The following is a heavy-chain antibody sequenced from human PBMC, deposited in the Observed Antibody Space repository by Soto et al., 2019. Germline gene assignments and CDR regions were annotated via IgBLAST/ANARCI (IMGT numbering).Heavy chain of an antibody. V-gene: IGHV1-69*01. CDR1: GGTFSSYA. CDR2: IIPIFGTA. CDR3: ARVVTMVRGVRGASDY. D-gene: IGHD3-10*01. Sequence: QVQLVQSGAEVNKPGSSVKVSCKASGGTFSSYAISWVRQAPGQGLEWMGGIIPIFGTANYAQKFQGRVTITADESTSTAYRELSSLRSEDTAVYYCARVVTMVRGVRGASDYWGQGTLVTVSS. J-gene: IGHJ4*02.